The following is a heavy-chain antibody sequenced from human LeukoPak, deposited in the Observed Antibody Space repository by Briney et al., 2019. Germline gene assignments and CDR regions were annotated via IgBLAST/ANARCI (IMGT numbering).Heavy chain of an antibody. Sequence: ASVKVSCKASGYTFTSYDINWVRQAAGQGLEWMGWMNPNSGNTAYAQKFQGRVTITRNTSISTAYMELSSLRSEDTAVYYCARDVEGREWELPLYYFDYWGQGTLVTVSS. V-gene: IGHV1-8*03. CDR3: ARDVEGREWELPLYYFDY. CDR1: GYTFTSYD. CDR2: MNPNSGNT. J-gene: IGHJ4*02. D-gene: IGHD1-26*01.